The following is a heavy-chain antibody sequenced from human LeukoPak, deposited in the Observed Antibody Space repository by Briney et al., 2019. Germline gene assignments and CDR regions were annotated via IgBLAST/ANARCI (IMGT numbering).Heavy chain of an antibody. CDR3: ARAQGFVVVVAATHYYYGMDV. D-gene: IGHD2-15*01. J-gene: IGHJ6*02. CDR2: INPNSGGT. CDR1: GYTFTGYY. V-gene: IGHV1-2*02. Sequence: ASVKVSYKASGYTFTGYYMHWVRQAPGQGLEWMGWINPNSGGTKYAQKFQGRVTMTRDTSISTAYMELSRLRSDDTAVYYCARAQGFVVVVAATHYYYGMDVWGQGTTVTVSS.